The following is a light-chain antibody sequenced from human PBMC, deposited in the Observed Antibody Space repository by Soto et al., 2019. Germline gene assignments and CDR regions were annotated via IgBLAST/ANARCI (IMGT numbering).Light chain of an antibody. Sequence: QSALTQPPSASGSPGQSVTISCTGTSSDVGGYNYVSWYQKHPGKAPKLMIYAVSKRPSGVPDRFSGSKSGNTASLTVSGLQAEDEADYYCSSYAGTHNLILGGGTKLTVL. CDR2: AVS. V-gene: IGLV2-8*01. CDR3: SSYAGTHNLI. J-gene: IGLJ2*01. CDR1: SSDVGGYNY.